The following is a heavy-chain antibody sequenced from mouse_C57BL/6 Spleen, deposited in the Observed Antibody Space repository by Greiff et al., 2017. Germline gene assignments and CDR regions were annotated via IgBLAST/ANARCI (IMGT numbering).Heavy chain of an antibody. Sequence: LVESGAELVKPGASVKISCKASGYAFSSYWMNWVKQRPGKGLEWIGQIYPGDGDTNYNGKFKGKATLTADKSSSTAYMQLSSLTSEDSAVYFCAILITTVVATDAMDYWGQGTSVTVSS. J-gene: IGHJ4*01. CDR1: GYAFSSYW. V-gene: IGHV1-80*01. CDR2: IYPGDGDT. CDR3: AILITTVVATDAMDY. D-gene: IGHD1-1*01.